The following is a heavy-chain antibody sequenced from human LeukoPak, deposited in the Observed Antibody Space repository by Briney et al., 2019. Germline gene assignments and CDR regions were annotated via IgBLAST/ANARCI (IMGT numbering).Heavy chain of an antibody. CDR3: ARRELFSYGFGY. Sequence: GESLKISCKGSGYSLTSYWIGCVRQTPGKGLEWMGIIYPGDSETRYSPSFQSQVTISADQSISTAYLQWSSLKASDTAMYYCARRELFSYGFGYWGQGTLVTVSS. D-gene: IGHD5-18*01. CDR1: GYSLTSYW. J-gene: IGHJ4*02. V-gene: IGHV5-51*01. CDR2: IYPGDSET.